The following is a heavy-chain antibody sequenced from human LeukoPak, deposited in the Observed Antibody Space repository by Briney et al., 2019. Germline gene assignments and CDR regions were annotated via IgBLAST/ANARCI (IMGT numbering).Heavy chain of an antibody. CDR1: GGSISSGDYY. CDR3: ARIVVPAAIDYYYYYGMDV. Sequence: SETLSLTCTVSGGSISSGDYYWSWIRQPPGKGLEWIGYIYYSGSTYYNPSLKSRVTISVDTSKNQFSLKLSSVTAADTAVYYCARIVVPAAIDYYYYYGMDVWGQGTPVTVSS. CDR2: IYYSGST. D-gene: IGHD2-2*01. J-gene: IGHJ6*02. V-gene: IGHV4-30-4*01.